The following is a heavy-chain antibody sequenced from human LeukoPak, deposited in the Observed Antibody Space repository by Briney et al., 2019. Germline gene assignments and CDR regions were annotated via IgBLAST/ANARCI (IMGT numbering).Heavy chain of an antibody. CDR3: ASRGGYDNTPRRYYYYYYGMDV. J-gene: IGHJ6*02. Sequence: GGSLRLSCAASGFTFSSYAMSWVRQAPGKGLEWVSAISGSGGSTYYADSVKGRFTISRDNSKNTLYLQMNSLRAEDTAVYYCASRGGYDNTPRRYYYYYYGMDVWGQGTTVTVSS. V-gene: IGHV3-23*01. D-gene: IGHD5-12*01. CDR1: GFTFSSYA. CDR2: ISGSGGST.